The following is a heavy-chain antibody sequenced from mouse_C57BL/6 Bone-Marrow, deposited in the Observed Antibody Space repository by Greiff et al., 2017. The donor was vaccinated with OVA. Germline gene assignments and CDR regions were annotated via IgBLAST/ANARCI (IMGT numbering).Heavy chain of an antibody. CDR2: ISNLAYSI. D-gene: IGHD1-1*01. V-gene: IGHV5-15*01. J-gene: IGHJ3*01. CDR3: ARPHYYGSSPAWFAY. Sequence: EVHLVESGGGLVQPGGSLKLSCAASGFTFSDYGMAWVRQAPRKGPEWVAFISNLAYSIYYADTVTGRFTISRENAKNTLYLEMSSLRSEDTAMYYCARPHYYGSSPAWFAYWGQGTLVTVSA. CDR1: GFTFSDYG.